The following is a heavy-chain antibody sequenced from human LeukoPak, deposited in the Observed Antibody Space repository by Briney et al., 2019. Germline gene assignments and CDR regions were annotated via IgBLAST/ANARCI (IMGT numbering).Heavy chain of an antibody. V-gene: IGHV3-74*01. CDR1: GFTFSGYW. D-gene: IGHD3-22*01. J-gene: IGHJ4*02. Sequence: RPGGSLRLSCAASGFTFSGYWMHWVRQAPGKGLVWVSRTNRDDSDTSYADSVKGRFTISRDKAKSTLYLQMNSLRVEDTAVYYCARSANYFDTSGQDYWGQGTLVTVSS. CDR3: ARSANYFDTSGQDY. CDR2: TNRDDSDT.